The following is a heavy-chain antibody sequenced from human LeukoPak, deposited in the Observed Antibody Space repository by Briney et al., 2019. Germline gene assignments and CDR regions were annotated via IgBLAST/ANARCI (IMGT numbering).Heavy chain of an antibody. Sequence: GGSLRLSCAASGFTVSSNYMSWVRQAPGKGLEWVSVIYSGGSTYYADSVKGRFTISRDNSKNTLYLQMNSLRAEDTAVYYCARATVTTWSYYYYMDVWGKGTTVTVSS. D-gene: IGHD4-17*01. CDR3: ARATVTTWSYYYYMDV. J-gene: IGHJ6*03. CDR2: IYSGGST. CDR1: GFTVSSNY. V-gene: IGHV3-53*01.